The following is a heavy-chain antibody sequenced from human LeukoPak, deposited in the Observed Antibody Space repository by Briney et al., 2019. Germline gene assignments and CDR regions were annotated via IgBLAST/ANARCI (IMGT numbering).Heavy chain of an antibody. Sequence: GGSLRLSCAASGFTFTKYWMTWVRQAPGKGLVWVSRINTDGSSTSYADSVKGRFTISRDNAKNTLYLQMNSLRAEDTAVYYCEWVGSYQGGYYYYYMDVWGKGTTVTVSS. CDR3: EWVGSYQGGYYYYYMDV. V-gene: IGHV3-74*01. D-gene: IGHD1-26*01. CDR1: GFTFTKYW. CDR2: INTDGSST. J-gene: IGHJ6*03.